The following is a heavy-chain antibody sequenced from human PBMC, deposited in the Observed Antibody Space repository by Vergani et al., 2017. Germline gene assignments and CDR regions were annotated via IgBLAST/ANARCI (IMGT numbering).Heavy chain of an antibody. Sequence: QVQLQQWGAGLLKPSETLSLTCAVYGGSFSGYYWSWIRQPPGKGLEWIGEINHSGSTNYNPSLKSRVTISVDTSKNQFSLKLSSVTAADTAVYYCARCASYYDFWSGYLDPNYYYMDVWGKGP. V-gene: IGHV4-34*01. CDR3: ARCASYYDFWSGYLDPNYYYMDV. J-gene: IGHJ6*03. D-gene: IGHD3-3*01. CDR2: INHSGST. CDR1: GGSFSGYY.